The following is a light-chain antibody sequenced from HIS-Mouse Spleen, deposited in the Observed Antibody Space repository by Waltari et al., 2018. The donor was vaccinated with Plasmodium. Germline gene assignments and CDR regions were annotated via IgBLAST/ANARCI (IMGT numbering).Light chain of an antibody. V-gene: IGKV1-5*03. CDR1: QSISSW. Sequence: DIQMTQSPSTLSASVGDRVTIPCRASQSISSWLAWYQQKPGKAPKLLIYKASSLESGVPSRFSGSGSGTEFTLTISSLQPDDFATYYCQQYNSYWTFGQGTKVKSN. CDR3: QQYNSYWT. CDR2: KAS. J-gene: IGKJ1*01.